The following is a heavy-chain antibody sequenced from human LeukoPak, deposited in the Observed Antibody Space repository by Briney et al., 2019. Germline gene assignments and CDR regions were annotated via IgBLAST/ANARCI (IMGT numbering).Heavy chain of an antibody. D-gene: IGHD3-10*01. CDR1: GFTFSIYG. CDR2: ISYDGSNK. V-gene: IGHV3-30*18. J-gene: IGHJ4*02. CDR3: AKDLESGPMVRGDY. Sequence: GGSLRLSCAASGFTFSIYGMHWVRQAPGKGLEWVAVISYDGSNKYYADSVKGRFTISRDNSKNTLYLQMNSLRAEDTAVYYCAKDLESGPMVRGDYWGQGTLVTVSS.